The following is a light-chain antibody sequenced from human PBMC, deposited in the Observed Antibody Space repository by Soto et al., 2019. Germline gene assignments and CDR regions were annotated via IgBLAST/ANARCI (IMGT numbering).Light chain of an antibody. Sequence: EIVMTQSPATLSVSPGERVTLSCRASESVYNSLAGFQQIPGQAPRLLIYGASRRATGIPARFSGSGSGTDFTLTISRLEPEDFAVYYCQQYGSSPQTFGQGTKVDIK. CDR3: QQYGSSPQT. CDR1: ESVYNS. V-gene: IGKV3-20*01. J-gene: IGKJ1*01. CDR2: GAS.